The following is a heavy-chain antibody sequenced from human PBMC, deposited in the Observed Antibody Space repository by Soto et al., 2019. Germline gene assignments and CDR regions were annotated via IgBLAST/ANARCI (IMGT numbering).Heavy chain of an antibody. D-gene: IGHD1-7*01. CDR2: IYYSGST. CDR1: GGSISSYY. J-gene: IGHJ4*02. Sequence: PSQTLSLTCTVAGGSISSYYWSWIRQPPGKGLEWIGYIYYSGSTNYNPSLKSRVTISVDTSKNQFSLKLSSVTAADTAVYYCARVQTGTTSYFDYWGQGTLVTVSS. V-gene: IGHV4-59*01. CDR3: ARVQTGTTSYFDY.